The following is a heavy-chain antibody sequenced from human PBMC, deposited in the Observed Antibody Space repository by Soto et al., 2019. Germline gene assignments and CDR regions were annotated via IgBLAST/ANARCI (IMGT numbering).Heavy chain of an antibody. D-gene: IGHD2-15*01. V-gene: IGHV3-74*01. J-gene: IGHJ6*02. CDR2: IKYDGSST. Sequence: EVQLVESGGGLVQPGGSLRLSCTASGFTFSSYWMHWVRQAPGKGLVWVSRIKYDGSSTSYADSVKGRFTISRDNAKNTVHLQMNSLRAEDTAVYYCARGIKNYYGVDVWGHGPRSPSP. CDR1: GFTFSSYW. CDR3: ARGIKNYYGVDV.